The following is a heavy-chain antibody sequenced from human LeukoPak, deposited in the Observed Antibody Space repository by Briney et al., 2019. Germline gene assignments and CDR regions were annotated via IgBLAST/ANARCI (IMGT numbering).Heavy chain of an antibody. D-gene: IGHD3-16*01. CDR1: GFTFSSYA. CDR2: ISSSSSYT. J-gene: IGHJ4*02. Sequence: GGSLRLSCAASGFTFSSYAMNWVRQVPGKGLDWVSFISSSSSYTHYADSVKGRFTISRDNARNSLYLHMNSLRAEDTAVYYCVRDKSDSSAYTYFDYWGQGTLVTVSS. CDR3: VRDKSDSSAYTYFDY. V-gene: IGHV3-21*01.